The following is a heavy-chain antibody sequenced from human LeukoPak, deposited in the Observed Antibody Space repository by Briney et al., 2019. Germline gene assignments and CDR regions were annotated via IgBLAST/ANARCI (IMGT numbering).Heavy chain of an antibody. Sequence: SETLSLTCGVSGGSVINTNWWTWVRQPPGKGLEWIGEVHLDGRTNYNPSPESRLTMSVDVSENQVSLKLTSVTAADTAVYYCAREGGFYRPLDYSGQGTLVTVSS. D-gene: IGHD3-3*01. CDR2: VHLDGRT. V-gene: IGHV4-4*02. J-gene: IGHJ4*02. CDR1: GGSVINTNW. CDR3: AREGGFYRPLDY.